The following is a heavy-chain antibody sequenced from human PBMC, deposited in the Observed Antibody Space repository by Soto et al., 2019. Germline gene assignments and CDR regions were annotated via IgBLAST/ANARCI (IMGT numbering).Heavy chain of an antibody. V-gene: IGHV1-3*01. CDR3: ARVGSALDY. Sequence: ASVKVSCKASGYTFTSYAMRWVRQAPGQRLEWMGWINAGNGNTKYSQKFQGRVTMTTDTSTSTAYMELRSLRSDDTAVYYCARVGSALDYWGQGTLVTVSS. J-gene: IGHJ4*02. D-gene: IGHD3-10*01. CDR1: GYTFTSYA. CDR2: INAGNGNT.